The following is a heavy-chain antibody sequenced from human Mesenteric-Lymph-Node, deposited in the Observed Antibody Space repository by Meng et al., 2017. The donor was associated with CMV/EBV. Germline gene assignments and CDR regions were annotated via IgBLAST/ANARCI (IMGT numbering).Heavy chain of an antibody. Sequence: GGSLRLSCVASGFTFSDYYMSWIRQAPGKGLEWVSYISNSGSIMYYADSVKGRFTISRDNAKNSLYLQMNSLRAEDTALYYCAKDSEPNVDTAMAVDYWGQGTLVTVSS. J-gene: IGHJ4*02. D-gene: IGHD5-18*01. CDR2: ISNSGSIM. V-gene: IGHV3-11*01. CDR3: AKDSEPNVDTAMAVDY. CDR1: GFTFSDYY.